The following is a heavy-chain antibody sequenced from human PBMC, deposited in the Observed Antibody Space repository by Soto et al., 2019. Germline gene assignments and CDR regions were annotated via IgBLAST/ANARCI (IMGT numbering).Heavy chain of an antibody. V-gene: IGHV3-33*01. CDR3: ARDDIPGIAVATYGLDV. D-gene: IGHD6-19*01. CDR2: IWYDGSNE. J-gene: IGHJ6*02. Sequence: GGSLRLSCAASGFIFSNFGMHWVRQAPGKGLEWVAVIWYDGSNEYYVDSVKGRFTISKDNSKNTLYLQMNSLRAEDTAVYYCARDDIPGIAVATYGLDVWGQGTTVTV. CDR1: GFIFSNFG.